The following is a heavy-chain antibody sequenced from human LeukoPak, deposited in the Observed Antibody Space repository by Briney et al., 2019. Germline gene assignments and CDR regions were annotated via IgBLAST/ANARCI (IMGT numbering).Heavy chain of an antibody. V-gene: IGHV3-23*01. Sequence: RPGGSLRLSCAASGFTFGSYAMSWVRQAPGKGLEWVSAISGSGGSTYYADSVKGRFTISRDNSKNTLYLQMNSLRAEDTAVYYCAKVNGYGSGSYYNFPHFDYWGQGTLVTVSS. CDR3: AKVNGYGSGSYYNFPHFDY. D-gene: IGHD3-10*01. CDR2: ISGSGGST. J-gene: IGHJ4*02. CDR1: GFTFGSYA.